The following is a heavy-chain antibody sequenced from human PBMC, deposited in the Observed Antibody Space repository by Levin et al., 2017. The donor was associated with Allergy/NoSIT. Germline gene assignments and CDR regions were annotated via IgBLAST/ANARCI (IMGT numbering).Heavy chain of an antibody. V-gene: IGHV3-74*01. D-gene: IGHD3-3*02. J-gene: IGHJ2*01. CDR3: ARIRIESSNWHLDL. CDR2: INGDGSST. Sequence: GGSLRLSCEASGFTSSDYWMHWVRQAPGKGLVWVSRINGDGSSTNYVDSVRGRFAISRDNAKNTLYLQMNSLLPAEKAVYYCARIRIESSNWHLDLWGRGTLVTVSS. CDR1: GFTSSDYW.